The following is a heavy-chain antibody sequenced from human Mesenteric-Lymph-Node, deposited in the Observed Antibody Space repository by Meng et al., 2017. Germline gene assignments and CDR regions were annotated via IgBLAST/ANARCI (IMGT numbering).Heavy chain of an antibody. CDR2: ISSSGSTI. CDR3: ARGRKYSSGWYVRAFDY. V-gene: IGHV3-48*03. J-gene: IGHJ4*02. CDR1: GFTFSSYE. D-gene: IGHD6-19*01. Sequence: GGSLRLSCAASGFTFSSYEMNWVRQAPGKGLEWVSYISSSGSTIYYADSVKGRFTISRDNAKNSLYLQMNSLRAEDTAVYYCARGRKYSSGWYVRAFDYWGQGTLVTVSS.